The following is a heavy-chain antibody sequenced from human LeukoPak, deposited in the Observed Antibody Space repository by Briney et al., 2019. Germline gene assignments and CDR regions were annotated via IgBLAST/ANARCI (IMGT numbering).Heavy chain of an antibody. V-gene: IGHV3-30*02. CDR3: ASWSGYYPEDYYMDV. CDR2: IRYDGSNK. CDR1: GFTFSSYG. Sequence: PGGSLRLSCAASGFTFSSYGMHWVRQAPGKGLEWVVFIRYDGSNKYYADSVKGRFTISRDNSKNTLYLQMNSLRAEDTAVYYCASWSGYYPEDYYMDVWGKGTTVTVSS. D-gene: IGHD3-3*01. J-gene: IGHJ6*03.